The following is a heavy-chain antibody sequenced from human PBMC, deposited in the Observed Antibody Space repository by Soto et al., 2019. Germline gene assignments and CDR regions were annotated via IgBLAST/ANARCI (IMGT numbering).Heavy chain of an antibody. CDR2: ISSSSYI. V-gene: IGHV3-21*01. CDR3: ARGNYGGNSYYYYGMDV. J-gene: IGHJ6*02. Sequence: GGSLRLSCAASGFTFSSYSMNWVRQAPGKGLEWVSSISSSSYIYYADSVKGRFTISRDNAKNSLYLQMNSLRAEDTAVYYCARGNYGGNSYYYYGMDVWGQGTTVTVSS. D-gene: IGHD4-17*01. CDR1: GFTFSSYS.